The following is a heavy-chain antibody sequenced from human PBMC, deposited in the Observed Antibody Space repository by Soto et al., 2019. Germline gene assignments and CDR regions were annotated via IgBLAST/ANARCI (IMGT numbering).Heavy chain of an antibody. CDR1: GYSFTSYW. Sequence: GESLKISCKGSGYSFTSYWIGWVRQMPGKGLEWMGIIYPGDSDTRYSPSFQGQVTISADKSISTAYLQGSSLKASDTAMYYCARHSPDLVVPAVYYYYYYMDVWGKGTTVTVSS. CDR2: IYPGDSDT. CDR3: ARHSPDLVVPAVYYYYYYMDV. J-gene: IGHJ6*03. D-gene: IGHD2-2*01. V-gene: IGHV5-51*01.